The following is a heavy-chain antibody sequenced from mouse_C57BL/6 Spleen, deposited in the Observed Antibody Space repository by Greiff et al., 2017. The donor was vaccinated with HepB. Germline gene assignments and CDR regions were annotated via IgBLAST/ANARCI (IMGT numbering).Heavy chain of an antibody. CDR1: GYSITSGYY. CDR3: ARGDYYGSTAGFAY. J-gene: IGHJ3*01. Sequence: EVKLVESGPGLVKPSQSLSLTCSVTGYSITSGYYWNWIRQVPGNKLEWMGYISYDGNNNYNPSLKNRISITRDTSKNQFFLKLNSVTTEDTATYYCARGDYYGSTAGFAYWGQGTLVTVSA. V-gene: IGHV3-6*01. CDR2: ISYDGNN. D-gene: IGHD1-1*01.